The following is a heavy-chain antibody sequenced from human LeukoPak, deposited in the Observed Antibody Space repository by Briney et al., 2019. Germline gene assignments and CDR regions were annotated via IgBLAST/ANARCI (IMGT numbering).Heavy chain of an antibody. CDR3: ARRSGVFYYYYMDV. D-gene: IGHD3-10*01. V-gene: IGHV4-34*01. CDR2: INHSGST. Sequence: SETLSLTCAVYGGSFSGYYWSWIRQPPGKGLEWIGEINHSGSTNYNPSLKSRVAISVDTSKNQFSLKLSSVTDADTAVYYCARRSGVFYYYYMDVWGKGTTVTISS. J-gene: IGHJ6*03. CDR1: GGSFSGYY.